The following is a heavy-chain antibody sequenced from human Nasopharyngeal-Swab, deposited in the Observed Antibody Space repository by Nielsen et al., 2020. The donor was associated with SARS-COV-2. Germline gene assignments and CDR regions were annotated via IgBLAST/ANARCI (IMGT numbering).Heavy chain of an antibody. D-gene: IGHD4-17*01. J-gene: IGHJ6*02. V-gene: IGHV3-30*04. CDR2: ISYDGSNQ. Sequence: GESLKISCVASGFNFHTYALHWVRQAPGKGLEWVAIISYDGSNQFYADSVKGRFTISRANSKNTLYLQMNSLRREDTAIYYCARGKDGVYYYYGMDVWGQGTTVTVSS. CDR3: ARGKDGVYYYYGMDV. CDR1: GFNFHTYA.